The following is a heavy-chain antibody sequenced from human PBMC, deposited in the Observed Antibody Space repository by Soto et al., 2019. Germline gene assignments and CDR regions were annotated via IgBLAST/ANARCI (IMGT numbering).Heavy chain of an antibody. D-gene: IGHD5-18*01. Sequence: PSETLSLTCAVSGVSIGSHDWWTWVRQPPGKELEWIGESHQSGNTNYNSSLESRVTISLDKSKNHFSLQLSSVTVADTAVYYCATRDTGRVYWGQGTLVT. V-gene: IGHV4-4*02. CDR3: ATRDTGRVY. CDR2: SHQSGNT. J-gene: IGHJ4*02. CDR1: GVSIGSHDW.